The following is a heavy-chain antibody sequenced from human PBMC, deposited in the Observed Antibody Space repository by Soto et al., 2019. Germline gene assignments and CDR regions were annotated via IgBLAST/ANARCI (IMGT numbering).Heavy chain of an antibody. CDR2: ISWNSGSI. CDR1: GFTFDDYA. D-gene: IGHD6-13*01. Sequence: EVQLVESGGGLVQPGRSLRLSCAASGFTFDDYAMHWVRQAPGKGLEWVSGISWNSGSIGYADSVKGRFTISRDNAKNSLYLQMNSLRAEDTALYYCAKDKGIAGNDAFDIWGQGTMVTVSS. J-gene: IGHJ3*02. V-gene: IGHV3-9*01. CDR3: AKDKGIAGNDAFDI.